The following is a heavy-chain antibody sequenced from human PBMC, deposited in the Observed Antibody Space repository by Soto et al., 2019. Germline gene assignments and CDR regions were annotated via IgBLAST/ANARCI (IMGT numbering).Heavy chain of an antibody. V-gene: IGHV3-33*01. CDR3: TRATFDV. CDR2: IWFDGVKE. J-gene: IGHJ6*02. CDR1: GFSFSTYA. Sequence: GGSLRLSCAVSGFSFSTYAMHWVRQAPGKGLEWLAIIWFDGVKEYYAESVRGRFTISIDNSKNTVFLQMDTVGAEDSALYYCTRATFDVWGQGTTVTVSS.